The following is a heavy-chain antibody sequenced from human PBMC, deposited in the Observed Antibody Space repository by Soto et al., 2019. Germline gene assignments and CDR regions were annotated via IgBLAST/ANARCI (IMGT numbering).Heavy chain of an antibody. V-gene: IGHV1-46*03. CDR3: AREIAAAGTLDY. CDR1: GYTFTSYY. D-gene: IGHD6-13*01. J-gene: IGHJ4*02. Sequence: GASVKVSCKASGYTFTSYYMHWVRQAPGQGLEWMGIINPSGGSTSFAQKFQGRVTMTRDTSTSTVYMELSSLRSEDTAVYFCAREIAAAGTLDYWGQGTLVTVS. CDR2: INPSGGST.